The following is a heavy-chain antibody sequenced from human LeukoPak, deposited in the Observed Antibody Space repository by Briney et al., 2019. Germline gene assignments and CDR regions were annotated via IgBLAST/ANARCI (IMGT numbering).Heavy chain of an antibody. D-gene: IGHD1-1*01. CDR1: GFTFRNAW. CDR3: TTDLGWELERRGY. J-gene: IGHJ4*02. CDR2: IKSKADGGTP. Sequence: GSLRLSCAASGFTFRNAWMDWVRQAPGKGLEWVGRIKSKADGGTPDYAAYVKGRFTISRDDSKNMLFLQMNSLKIEDTAVYYCTTDLGWELERRGYWGQGTLVAVSS. V-gene: IGHV3-15*01.